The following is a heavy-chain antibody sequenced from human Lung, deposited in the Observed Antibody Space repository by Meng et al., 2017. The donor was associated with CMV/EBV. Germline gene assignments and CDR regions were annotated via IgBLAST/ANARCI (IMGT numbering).Heavy chain of an antibody. D-gene: IGHD3-3*01. CDR3: SRDLVTIFGVVGTFGY. J-gene: IGHJ4*02. CDR2: IDPNSGGT. V-gene: IGHV1-2*02. Sequence: ASVXVSXXSSGYTFTGYYMHWVRQAPGQGLEWMGWIDPNSGGTNYAQKFQGRVTMTRDTSINTAYMELSRLRSDDTAVYYCSRDLVTIFGVVGTFGYWGQGXLVTAPQ. CDR1: GYTFTGYY.